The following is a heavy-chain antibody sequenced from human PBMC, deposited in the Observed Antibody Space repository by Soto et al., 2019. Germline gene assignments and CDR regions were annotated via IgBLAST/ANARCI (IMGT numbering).Heavy chain of an antibody. Sequence: GGSLRLSCAASGFTFSSYGMHWVRQAPGKGLEWVAVISYDGSNKYYADSVKGRFTISRDNSKNTLYLQMNSLRAEDTAVYYCAKKGGSGPYYYDSSGYYIDYWGQGTLVTVSS. J-gene: IGHJ4*02. CDR2: ISYDGSNK. CDR3: AKKGGSGPYYYDSSGYYIDY. V-gene: IGHV3-30*18. CDR1: GFTFSSYG. D-gene: IGHD3-22*01.